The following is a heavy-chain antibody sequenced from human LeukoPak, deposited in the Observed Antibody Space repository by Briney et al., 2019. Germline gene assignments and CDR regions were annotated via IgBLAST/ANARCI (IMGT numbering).Heavy chain of an antibody. J-gene: IGHJ4*02. CDR1: GFTFSSYA. D-gene: IGHD5-24*01. V-gene: IGHV3-23*01. CDR3: ARESRDGYIRQNDY. CDR2: ISGSGGST. Sequence: GGSLRLSCAASGFTFSSYAMSWVRQAPGKGLEWVSAISGSGGSTYYADSVKGRFTISRDNSKNTLYLQMNSLRAEDTAVYYCARESRDGYIRQNDYWGQGTLVTVSS.